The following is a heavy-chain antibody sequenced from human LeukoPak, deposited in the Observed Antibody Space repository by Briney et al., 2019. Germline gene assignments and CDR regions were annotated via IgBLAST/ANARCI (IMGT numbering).Heavy chain of an antibody. Sequence: PSETLSLTCTVSGYSISSGYYWGWIRQPPGKGLEWIGSIYHSGSTYYNPSLKSRVTISVDTSKNQFSLKLSSVTAADTAVYYCARDRQQPSPFDYWGQGTLVTVSS. CDR2: IYHSGST. V-gene: IGHV4-38-2*02. CDR1: GYSISSGYY. D-gene: IGHD6-13*01. CDR3: ARDRQQPSPFDY. J-gene: IGHJ4*02.